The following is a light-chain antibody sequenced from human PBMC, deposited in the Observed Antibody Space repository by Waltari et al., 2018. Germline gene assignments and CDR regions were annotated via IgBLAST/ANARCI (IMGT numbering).Light chain of an antibody. J-gene: IGLJ3*02. V-gene: IGLV2-14*03. CDR3: CSYTTTTTWV. CDR2: GVS. Sequence: QSALTQPASVSGSPGQSITISCSGTGSDIGGFNYVSWYHQRPGKAPKLLIYGVSQRPSGVSDRFSGSKSGNRASLTISGLQAEDDSDYYCCSYTTTTTWVFGGGTKLTVL. CDR1: GSDIGGFNY.